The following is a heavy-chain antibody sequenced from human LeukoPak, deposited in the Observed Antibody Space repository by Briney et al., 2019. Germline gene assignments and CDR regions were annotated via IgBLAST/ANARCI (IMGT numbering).Heavy chain of an antibody. V-gene: IGHV1-2*02. CDR2: INPNSGGT. J-gene: IGHJ3*02. CDR1: GYTFTGYY. Sequence: ASVKVSCKASGYTFTGYYMHWVRQAPGQGLEWMGWINPNSGGTNYAQKLQGRVTMTTDTSTSTAYMELRSLRSDDTAVYYCATYYDSSGYYGWRHAFDIWGQGTMVTVSS. CDR3: ATYYDSSGYYGWRHAFDI. D-gene: IGHD3-22*01.